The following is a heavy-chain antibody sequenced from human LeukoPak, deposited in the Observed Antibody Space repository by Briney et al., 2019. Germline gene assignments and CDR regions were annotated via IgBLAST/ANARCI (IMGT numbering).Heavy chain of an antibody. V-gene: IGHV3-23*01. D-gene: IGHD1-26*01. Sequence: GGSLRLSCAASGFTFSSYAMSWVRQAPEKGLEWVSTISGSGGGTYYADSVKGRFTISRDDSKNTLYLQMNSLRAEDTAVYYCAKDLGRYRNDYFDYWGQGTLVTVSS. CDR1: GFTFSSYA. CDR3: AKDLGRYRNDYFDY. CDR2: ISGSGGGT. J-gene: IGHJ4*02.